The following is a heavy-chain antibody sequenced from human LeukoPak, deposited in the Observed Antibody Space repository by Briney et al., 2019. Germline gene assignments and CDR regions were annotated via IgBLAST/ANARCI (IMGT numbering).Heavy chain of an antibody. D-gene: IGHD1-26*01. CDR2: IIPIFGTA. Sequence: ASVKVSCKASGGTFSSYAISWVRQAPGQGLEWMGGIIPIFGTANYAQKFQGRVTITADESTSTAYMELSSLRSEDTAVCYCARPVVGATSYYYGMDVWGQGTTVTVSS. CDR3: ARPVVGATSYYYGMDV. V-gene: IGHV1-69*13. CDR1: GGTFSSYA. J-gene: IGHJ6*02.